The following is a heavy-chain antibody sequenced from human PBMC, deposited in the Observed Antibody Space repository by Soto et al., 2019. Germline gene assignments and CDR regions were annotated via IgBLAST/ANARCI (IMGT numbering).Heavy chain of an antibody. J-gene: IGHJ4*02. D-gene: IGHD2-21*02. CDR2: IDQNGNEK. Sequence: EVQLVESGGGLVQPGGSLRLSCAASGFTFSSYWMNWVRQAPGKGLEWVANIDQNGNEKHHLDSVEGRFSISRDNAKNSLYLQMNTLRADDTAVYYCARDLVYCGCDSCFSVFEYWGQGSLVTVSS. V-gene: IGHV3-7*01. CDR3: ARDLVYCGCDSCFSVFEY. CDR1: GFTFSSYW.